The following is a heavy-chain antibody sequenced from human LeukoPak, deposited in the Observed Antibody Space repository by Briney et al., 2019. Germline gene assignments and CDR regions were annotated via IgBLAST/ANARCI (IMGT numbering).Heavy chain of an antibody. J-gene: IGHJ5*02. V-gene: IGHV3-23*02. CDR1: KFTFSNYA. CDR2: ISGIGGHT. Sequence: PGGSLRLSCAASKFTFSNYAMSWVRQAPGKGLEWVSTISGIGGHTYYGDSVKGRFTISRDDSKNSLYLQMDGLRADDTAVYYCARTQLNGSRAPWGQGTLVTVSS. D-gene: IGHD3-10*01. CDR3: ARTQLNGSRAP.